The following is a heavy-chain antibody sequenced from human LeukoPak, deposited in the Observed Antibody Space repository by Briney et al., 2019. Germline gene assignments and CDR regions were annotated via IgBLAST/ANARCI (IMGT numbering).Heavy chain of an antibody. Sequence: PSETLSLTCTVSGYSISSGYYWGWIRQPPGKGLEWIGSIYQSGSTHYNPSLKSRVTISVDTSKNQFSLKLSSVTAADTAVYYCATVSPPSLDAFDIWGQGTMVTVSS. CDR1: GYSISSGYY. CDR2: IYQSGST. CDR3: ATVSPPSLDAFDI. V-gene: IGHV4-38-2*02. J-gene: IGHJ3*02.